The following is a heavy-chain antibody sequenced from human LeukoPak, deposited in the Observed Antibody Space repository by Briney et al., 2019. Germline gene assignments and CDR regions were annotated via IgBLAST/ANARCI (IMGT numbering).Heavy chain of an antibody. CDR2: ISSSSSYI. Sequence: GMSLRLSCTASGFTFSSYSMNWVRQAPGKGLEWVSSISSSSSYIYYADSVKGRFTISRDNAKNSLYLQMNSLRVEDTAVYYCARAPQADDYWGQGTLVTVSS. CDR1: GFTFSSYS. V-gene: IGHV3-21*01. J-gene: IGHJ4*02. CDR3: ARAPQADDY.